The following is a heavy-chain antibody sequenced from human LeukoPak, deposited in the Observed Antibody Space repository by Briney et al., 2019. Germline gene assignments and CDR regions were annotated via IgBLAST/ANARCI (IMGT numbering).Heavy chain of an antibody. CDR1: GFTFSSFV. CDR3: AKLGNFASGSYSD. CDR2: ISDGGDNT. D-gene: IGHD3-10*01. Sequence: PGGSLRLSCAASGFTFSSFVMSWVRQAPGKGLEWVSLISDGGDNTYYADSVKGRLTISRDNSKNTLYLQMNSLRAEDTAVYYCAKLGNFASGSYSDWGQETLVTVSS. J-gene: IGHJ4*02. V-gene: IGHV3-23*01.